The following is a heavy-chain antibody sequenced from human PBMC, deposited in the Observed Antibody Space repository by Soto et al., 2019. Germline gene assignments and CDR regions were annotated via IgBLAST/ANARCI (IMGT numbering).Heavy chain of an antibody. CDR2: SRNKAGSYTT. V-gene: IGHV3-72*01. CDR3: TRGLAGSADNWFDP. D-gene: IGHD3-10*01. Sequence: EVQLVESGGGLVQPGGSLRLSCAASGFTLSDCYMDWVRQAPGKGLEWVGRSRNKAGSYTTEYAASVKGRFTVSRDESKNSLYLQMNSLKTEDTAVYCCTRGLAGSADNWFDPWGQGTLITVSS. J-gene: IGHJ5*02. CDR1: GFTLSDCY.